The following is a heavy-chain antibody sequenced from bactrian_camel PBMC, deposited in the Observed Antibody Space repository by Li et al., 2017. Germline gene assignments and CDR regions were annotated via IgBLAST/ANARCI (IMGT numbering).Heavy chain of an antibody. D-gene: IGHD5*01. J-gene: IGHJ4*01. Sequence: VQLVESGGGLVQPGGSLKLSCAASGFTSSLYYMSWVRQSPGKGLEWVSSIYNVGSNTYYADSVKGRFTISRDDAEHTLSLQMNSLKSEDTALYYCAATSDGWFGFWEHWGKGTQVTVS. CDR3: AATSDGWFGFWEH. V-gene: IGHV3-2*01. CDR1: GFTSSLYY. CDR2: IYNVGSNT.